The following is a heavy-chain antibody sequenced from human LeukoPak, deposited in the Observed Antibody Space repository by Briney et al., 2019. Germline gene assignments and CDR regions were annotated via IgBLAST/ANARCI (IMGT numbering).Heavy chain of an antibody. CDR3: ARGLGYCSSTSCYADLYYYYMDV. J-gene: IGHJ6*03. V-gene: IGHV3-66*01. CDR2: IYSGGST. CDR1: GFTFSSYE. D-gene: IGHD2-2*01. Sequence: GGSLRLSCAASGFTFSSYEMNWVRQAPGKGLEWVSVIYSGGSTYYADSVKGRFTISRDNSKNTLYLQMNSLRAEDTAVYYCARGLGYCSSTSCYADLYYYYMDVWGKGTTVTISS.